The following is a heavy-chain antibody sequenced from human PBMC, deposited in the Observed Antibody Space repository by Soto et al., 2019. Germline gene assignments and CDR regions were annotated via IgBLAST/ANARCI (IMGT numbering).Heavy chain of an antibody. Sequence: PVGSLRLSCAASGFTFGNYAMSWVRQAPGKGLEWVSAITASGGSTYYADSVKGRLTISRDNSKNTLYLQMNSLRAEDTAVYYCAKDRGGSGWRFDYWGQGSLVTVSS. J-gene: IGHJ4*02. CDR3: AKDRGGSGWRFDY. V-gene: IGHV3-23*01. CDR1: GFTFGNYA. D-gene: IGHD6-19*01. CDR2: ITASGGST.